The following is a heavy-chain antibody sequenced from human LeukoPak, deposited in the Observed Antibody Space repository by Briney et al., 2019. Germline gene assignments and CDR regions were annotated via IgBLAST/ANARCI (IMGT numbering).Heavy chain of an antibody. D-gene: IGHD3-10*01. Sequence: PGRSLRLSCAASGFTFSSYGMHWVRQAPGKGLEWVAVISYDGSNKYYADSVKGRFTISRDSSKNTLDLQMNSLTADDTAVYFCARRKPRGPIDYWGQGTLVTVSS. J-gene: IGHJ4*02. CDR3: ARRKPRGPIDY. V-gene: IGHV3-30*03. CDR2: ISYDGSNK. CDR1: GFTFSSYG.